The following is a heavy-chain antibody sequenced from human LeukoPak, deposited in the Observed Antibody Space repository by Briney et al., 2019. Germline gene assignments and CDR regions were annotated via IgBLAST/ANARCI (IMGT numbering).Heavy chain of an antibody. CDR1: GYTFTSYY. Sequence: ASVKVSCKASGYTFTSYYMHWVRQAPGQGLEWMGIINPSGGSTSYAQKFQGRVTMTRGTSTSTVYMELSSLRSEDTAVYYCARDGPGVSFYYYYYYMDVWGKGTTVTVSS. CDR2: INPSGGST. J-gene: IGHJ6*03. V-gene: IGHV1-46*01. D-gene: IGHD7-27*01. CDR3: ARDGPGVSFYYYYYYMDV.